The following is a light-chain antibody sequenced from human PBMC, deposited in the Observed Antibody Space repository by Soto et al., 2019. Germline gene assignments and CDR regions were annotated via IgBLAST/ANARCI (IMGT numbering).Light chain of an antibody. CDR2: GAS. CDR3: QQNYSTPPT. V-gene: IGKV3-20*01. Sequence: EIVLTQSPGTLSLSPGERATLSCRASQSVSSSYLAWYQQKPGQAPRILIYGASSRATGIPDRFSGSGSGTDFTLTIISLQPEDFAIYYCQQNYSTPPTFGQGTRLEI. CDR1: QSVSSSY. J-gene: IGKJ5*01.